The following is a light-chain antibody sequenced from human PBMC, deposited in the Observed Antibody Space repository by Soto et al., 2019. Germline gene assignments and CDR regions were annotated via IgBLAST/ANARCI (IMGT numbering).Light chain of an antibody. CDR1: QSVLYSSNNKNY. V-gene: IGKV4-1*01. CDR3: QQYYTIPLT. Sequence: DIVMTQAPDSLAVSLGERAIINCKSSQSVLYSSNNKNYLTWYQQKPGQPPKLLIYWASTREFGVPDRFSGSGSGTDFTLTISSLQAEDVALYYCQQYYTIPLTFGGGTKVAIK. CDR2: WAS. J-gene: IGKJ4*01.